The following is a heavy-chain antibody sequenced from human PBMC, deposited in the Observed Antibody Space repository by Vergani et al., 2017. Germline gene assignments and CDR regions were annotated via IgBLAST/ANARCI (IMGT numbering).Heavy chain of an antibody. CDR3: AKDINPQYGGESGGS. Sequence: EVQLVESGGGLVQPGGSLRLSCAASGFSLSRYWMSWVRQAPEKGLEWVAHISPDGSATSYVDSVKGRFTISRDNTKNTVSLQMNSLRVEDTAIYHCAKDINPQYGGESGGSWGQGTLVIVSS. CDR2: ISPDGSAT. CDR1: GFSLSRYW. V-gene: IGHV3-7*01. J-gene: IGHJ1*01. D-gene: IGHD2-21*01.